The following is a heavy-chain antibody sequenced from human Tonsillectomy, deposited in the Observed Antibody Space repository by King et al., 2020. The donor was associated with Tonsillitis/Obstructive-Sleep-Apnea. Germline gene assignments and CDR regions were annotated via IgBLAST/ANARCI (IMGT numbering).Heavy chain of an antibody. Sequence: VQLVESGAEVKKPGASVTVSCTASGYTFTSYGISWVRQAPGQGLEWMGWISAYNGNTNYAQKLQGRVTMTTDTSTSTAYMELRSLRSDDTAVYYCARDKEDIVVRLDPRFDPWGQGTLVTVSS. J-gene: IGHJ5*02. CDR1: GYTFTSYG. CDR3: ARDKEDIVVRLDPRFDP. CDR2: ISAYNGNT. V-gene: IGHV1-18*01. D-gene: IGHD2-2*01.